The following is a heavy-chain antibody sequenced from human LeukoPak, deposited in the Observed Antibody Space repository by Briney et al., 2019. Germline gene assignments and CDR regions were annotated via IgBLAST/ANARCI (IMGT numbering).Heavy chain of an antibody. Sequence: PGGSLRLSCAASGFTFSDYYMSWIRQAPGKGLEWVSYISSSGSTIYYADSVKGRFTISRDNAKNSLYLQMNSLRAEDTAMYYCARDRLERLYYYYAMDVWGQGTTVTVSS. CDR2: ISSSGSTI. V-gene: IGHV3-11*01. D-gene: IGHD1-1*01. CDR3: ARDRLERLYYYYAMDV. CDR1: GFTFSDYY. J-gene: IGHJ6*02.